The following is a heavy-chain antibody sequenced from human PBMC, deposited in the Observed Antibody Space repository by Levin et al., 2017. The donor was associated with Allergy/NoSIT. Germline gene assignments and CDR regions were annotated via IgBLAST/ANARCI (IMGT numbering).Heavy chain of an antibody. D-gene: IGHD3-16*02. CDR2: IRNKAHGGQK. CDR1: GFTFGDYA. Sequence: GGSLRLSCTGSGFTFGDYAMSWVRQAPGKGLEWVGFIRNKAHGGQKEYAATVKGRLTISRDDSKSIAYLQMNSLKTEDTAVYFCARGGPPNYDYNWGSYRDGYFDYWGQGTLVTVSS. J-gene: IGHJ4*02. CDR3: ARGGPPNYDYNWGSYRDGYFDY. V-gene: IGHV3-49*04.